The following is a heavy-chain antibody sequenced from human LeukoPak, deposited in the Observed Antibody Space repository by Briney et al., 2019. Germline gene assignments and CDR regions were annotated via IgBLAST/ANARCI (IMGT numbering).Heavy chain of an antibody. J-gene: IGHJ4*02. CDR1: GGSFSGYY. CDR3: ARGQRGYSSS. D-gene: IGHD6-13*01. CDR2: INHSGST. Sequence: SETLSLTCAVYGGSFSGYYWSWIRQPPGKGLEWIGEINHSGSTNYNPSLKSRVTISVDTSKNQFSLKLSSVTAADTAVYYCARGQRGYSSSWGQGTLVTV. V-gene: IGHV4-34*01.